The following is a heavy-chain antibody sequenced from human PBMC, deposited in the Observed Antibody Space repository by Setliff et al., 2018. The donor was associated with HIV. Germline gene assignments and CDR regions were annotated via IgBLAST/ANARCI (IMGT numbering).Heavy chain of an antibody. CDR3: ARHMVRWELDY. CDR2: IYHSGST. D-gene: IGHD3-10*01. Sequence: SETLSLTCTVSGGSISSGSYYWNWIRQPAGKGLEWIGRIYHSGSTYYNPSLKSRVTISVDTSKNQFSLKLSSVTAADTAVYYCARHMVRWELDYWGQGTLVTVSS. V-gene: IGHV4-61*02. CDR1: GGSISSGSYY. J-gene: IGHJ4*02.